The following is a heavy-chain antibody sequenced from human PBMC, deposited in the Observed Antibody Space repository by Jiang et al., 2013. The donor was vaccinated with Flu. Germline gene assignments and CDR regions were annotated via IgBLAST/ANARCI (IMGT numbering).Heavy chain of an antibody. J-gene: IGHJ4*02. CDR3: ARIRRPRYGGYVFDY. Sequence: TQTLTLTCTFSGFSLSTSGMCVSWIRQPPGKALEWLARIDWDDDKYYSTSLKTRLTISKDTSKNQVVLTMTNMDPVDTATYYCARIRRPRYGGYVFDYWGQGTLVTVSS. CDR1: GFSLSTSGMC. D-gene: IGHD5-12*01. CDR2: IDWDDDK. V-gene: IGHV2-70*11.